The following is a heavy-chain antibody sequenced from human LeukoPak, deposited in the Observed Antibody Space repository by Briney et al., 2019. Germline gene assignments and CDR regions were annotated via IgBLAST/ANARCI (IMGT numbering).Heavy chain of an antibody. Sequence: PGGSLRLSCAGSGFTFSSYAMGWVRQAPGKGLEWVSGISGSGGSTYYADSVKGRFTISRDNSKNTLYLQMNSLRVEDTAVYYCAKDRGRTWVQVANWGQGTLVTVSS. CDR3: AKDRGRTWVQVAN. CDR1: GFTFSSYA. CDR2: ISGSGGST. J-gene: IGHJ4*02. D-gene: IGHD2-15*01. V-gene: IGHV3-23*01.